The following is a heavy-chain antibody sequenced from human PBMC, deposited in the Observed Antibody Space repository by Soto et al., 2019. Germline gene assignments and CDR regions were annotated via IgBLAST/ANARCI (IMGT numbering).Heavy chain of an antibody. J-gene: IGHJ6*02. V-gene: IGHV4-34*01. CDR2: IHPSGST. CDR3: ARGLDQYKLGNV. CDR1: GGSLNNYY. D-gene: IGHD7-27*01. Sequence: QVQLQQWGAGLSKPSETLSLFCDVYGGSLNNYYWTWIRQSPGKGLEWIGEIHPSGSTDYDPSLRRRVTMSLDTSKNQFSLKLTSVTAADTAVYYCARGLDQYKLGNVWGPGTTVTVSS.